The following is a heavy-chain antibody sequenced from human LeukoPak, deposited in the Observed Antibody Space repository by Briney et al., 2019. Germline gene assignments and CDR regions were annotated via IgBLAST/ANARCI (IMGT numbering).Heavy chain of an antibody. V-gene: IGHV3-48*04. J-gene: IGHJ4*02. D-gene: IGHD3-9*01. CDR2: ISSSGTTI. CDR3: ARGLELRYFDWLLSGAY. CDR1: GFIFSSYS. Sequence: QPGGSLRLSCAASGFIFSSYSMNWVRQAPGKGLEWVSYISSSGTTIYYADSVKGRFAISRDNAKNSLYLQMNSLRAEDTAVYYCARGLELRYFDWLLSGAYWGQGTLVTVSS.